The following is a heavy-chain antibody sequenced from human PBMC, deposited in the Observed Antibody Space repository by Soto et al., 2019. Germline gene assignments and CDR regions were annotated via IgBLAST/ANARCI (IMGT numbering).Heavy chain of an antibody. V-gene: IGHV3-48*03. D-gene: IGHD1-26*01. J-gene: IGHJ3*01. CDR3: ARRASR. CDR2: IHPSGQPI. CDR1: GFTFSSSE. Sequence: EVQLVESGGGLIQPGGSLRLSCAASGFTFSSSEMYWVRRAPGKGLEWVSYIHPSGQPIFYADSVKGRFTISRDNAKNSLYLQMSRLRAKDSAVYYCARRASRWGQGTMVTVSS.